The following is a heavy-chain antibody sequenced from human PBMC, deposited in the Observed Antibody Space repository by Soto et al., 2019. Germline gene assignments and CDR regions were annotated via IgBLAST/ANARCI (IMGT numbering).Heavy chain of an antibody. D-gene: IGHD5-18*01. V-gene: IGHV4-61*01. J-gene: IGHJ6*02. CDR3: ARDAKVDTGLGGYYYYDMDV. CDR1: GGSVDSGTYH. Sequence: TSETPSLTRTFSGGSVDSGTYHLTPIRQPPGKGLEWIGNIYYTRTTNYSPPLQSRVTITLDTSKNKFYLKLNSVTAEDTAVYYCARDAKVDTGLGGYYYYDMDVWGQGTKVTAAS. CDR2: IYYTRTT.